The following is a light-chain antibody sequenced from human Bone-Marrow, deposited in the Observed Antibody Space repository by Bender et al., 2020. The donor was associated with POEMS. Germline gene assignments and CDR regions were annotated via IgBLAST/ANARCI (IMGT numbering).Light chain of an antibody. Sequence: SYELKQPPSVSVSPGQTARITCSGDALPKQYAYWYQQKPGQAPVLVIYKDSERPSGIPERFSGSSSGTTVTLTISGVQAEDEADYYCQSADSSGTYGVFGGGTKLTVV. CDR1: ALPKQY. V-gene: IGLV3-25*03. J-gene: IGLJ3*02. CDR2: KDS. CDR3: QSADSSGTYGV.